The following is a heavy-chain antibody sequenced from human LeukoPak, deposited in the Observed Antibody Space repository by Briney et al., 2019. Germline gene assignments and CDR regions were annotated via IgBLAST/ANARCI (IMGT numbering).Heavy chain of an antibody. Sequence: GGSLRLSCAASGFVFSSYEMNGFRQAPGKGLQRVSYISTSGTTIHYADSVKGRFTFSRDNAKNLVYLQMSSLRAEDTAVYYCASRQSYGGYDYWGQGTLVTVSS. V-gene: IGHV3-48*03. CDR3: ASRQSYGGYDY. CDR2: ISTSGTTI. D-gene: IGHD5-12*01. CDR1: GFVFSSYE. J-gene: IGHJ4*02.